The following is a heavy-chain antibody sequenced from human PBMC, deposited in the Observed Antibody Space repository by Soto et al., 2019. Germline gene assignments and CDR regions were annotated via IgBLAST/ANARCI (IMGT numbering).Heavy chain of an antibody. CDR3: ARQRRYYYDSSGYPDY. CDR2: IYYTGSN. Sequence: SETLSLTCTVSGGSISSSSYYWGWIRQPPGKGLEWIGSIYYTGSNYYNPSLKSRVTISVDTSKNQFSLKLSSVTAADTAVYYCARQRRYYYDSSGYPDYWGQGTLVTV. V-gene: IGHV4-39*01. D-gene: IGHD3-22*01. J-gene: IGHJ4*02. CDR1: GGSISSSSYY.